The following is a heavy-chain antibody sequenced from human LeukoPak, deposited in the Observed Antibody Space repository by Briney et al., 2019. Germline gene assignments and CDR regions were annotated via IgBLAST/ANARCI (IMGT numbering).Heavy chain of an antibody. V-gene: IGHV3-48*03. CDR3: AKDWPYGSGSYLDGYYYGMDV. Sequence: GGSLRLSCAASGFTFSSYEMNWVRQAPGKGLEWVSYISSSGSTIYYADSVKGRFAISRDNAKNSLYLQMNSLRAEDTAVYYCAKDWPYGSGSYLDGYYYGMDVWGQGTTVTVSS. CDR1: GFTFSSYE. J-gene: IGHJ6*02. CDR2: ISSSGSTI. D-gene: IGHD3-10*01.